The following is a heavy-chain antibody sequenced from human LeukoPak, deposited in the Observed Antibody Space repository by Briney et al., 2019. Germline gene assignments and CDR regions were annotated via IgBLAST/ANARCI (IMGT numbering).Heavy chain of an antibody. CDR3: TSHFWGTTVTPAHHYYYYMDV. CDR1: GLTFSGSA. Sequence: PGGSLRLSCAASGLTFSGSAMHWVRQASGKGLEWVGRIRSKANSYATAYAASVKGRFTISRDDSKNTAYLQMNSLKTEDTAVYYCTSHFWGTTVTPAHHYYYYMDVWGKGTTVTVSS. CDR2: IRSKANSYAT. D-gene: IGHD4-17*01. V-gene: IGHV3-73*01. J-gene: IGHJ6*03.